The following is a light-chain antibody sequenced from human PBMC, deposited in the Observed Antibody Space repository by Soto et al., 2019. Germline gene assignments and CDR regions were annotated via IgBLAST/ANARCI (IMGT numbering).Light chain of an antibody. CDR3: QVWDSSGHFV. CDR1: NIGSKS. CDR2: DDS. J-gene: IGLJ1*01. V-gene: IGLV3-21*02. Sequence: SYELTQPPSVSVAPGQTARVTCGGNNIGSKSVHWYQQKPGQAPVLVVYDDSDRPSGIAERVSGSNSGNTATLTISRVEAGDEADYYCQVWDSSGHFVFGTGTKVTV.